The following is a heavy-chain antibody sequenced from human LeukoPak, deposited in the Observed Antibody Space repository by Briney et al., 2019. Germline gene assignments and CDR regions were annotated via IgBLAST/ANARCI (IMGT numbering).Heavy chain of an antibody. CDR2: IWYDGSNK. CDR1: GFTFSSYG. J-gene: IGHJ3*02. CDR3: AKAYWCCDCYSLVGAFDI. D-gene: IGHD2-21*02. Sequence: GGSLRLSCAASGFTFSSYGMHWVRQAPGKGLEWVAVIWYDGSNKYYADSVKGRFTISRDNSKNTLYLQMNSLRAEDTAVYYCAKAYWCCDCYSLVGAFDIWGQGTMLSVSS. V-gene: IGHV3-33*06.